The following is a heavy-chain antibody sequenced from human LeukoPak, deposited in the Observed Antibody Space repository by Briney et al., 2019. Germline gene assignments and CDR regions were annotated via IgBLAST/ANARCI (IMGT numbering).Heavy chain of an antibody. CDR2: IKQDGSEK. V-gene: IGHV3-7*05. Sequence: PGRSLRLSCAASGCTFSSYGMHWVRQAPGKGLEWVANIKQDGSEKFYVDSVKGRFTISRDNAKNSLYLQMNSLRAEDTAVYYCARGQGWLVDYWGQGTLVTVST. J-gene: IGHJ4*02. CDR3: ARGQGWLVDY. D-gene: IGHD6-19*01. CDR1: GCTFSSYG.